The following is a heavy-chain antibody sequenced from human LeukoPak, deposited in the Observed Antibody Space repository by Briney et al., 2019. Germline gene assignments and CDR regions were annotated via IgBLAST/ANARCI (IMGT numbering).Heavy chain of an antibody. CDR3: ARDRTWKY. D-gene: IGHD1-1*01. Sequence: GASVKVSCKASGGTFSSYAISWVRQAPGQGREWMGRIIPILGIANYAQKFQGRVTITADKSTSTAYMELSSLRSEDTAVYYCARDRTWKYWGQGTLVTVSS. V-gene: IGHV1-69*04. CDR2: IIPILGIA. J-gene: IGHJ4*02. CDR1: GGTFSSYA.